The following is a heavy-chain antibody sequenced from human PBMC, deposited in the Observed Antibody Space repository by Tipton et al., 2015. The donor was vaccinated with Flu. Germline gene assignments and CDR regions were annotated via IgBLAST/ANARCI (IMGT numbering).Heavy chain of an antibody. J-gene: IGHJ4*02. Sequence: SLRLSCAASGLTFSSYGMSWVRQAPGKGLEWVSSISAGATYIYYADSVKGRFTISRDNSKNALYLLISSLRAEDTAVYYCAKDGWDTSGWYPFDYWGQGTLVTVSS. CDR1: GLTFSSYG. V-gene: IGHV3-23*01. CDR2: ISAGATYI. D-gene: IGHD6-19*01. CDR3: AKDGWDTSGWYPFDY.